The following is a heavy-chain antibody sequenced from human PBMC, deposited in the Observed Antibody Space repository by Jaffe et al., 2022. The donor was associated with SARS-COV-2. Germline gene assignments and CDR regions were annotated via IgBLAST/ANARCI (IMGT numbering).Heavy chain of an antibody. CDR3: ARDPNLPGKSPYYYGMDV. CDR2: IYTSGST. V-gene: IGHV4-61*02. CDR1: GGSISSGSYY. D-gene: IGHD1-26*01. J-gene: IGHJ6*02. Sequence: QVQLQESGPGLVKPSQTLSLTCTVSGGSISSGSYYWSWIRQPAGKGLEWIGRIYTSGSTNYNPSLKSRVTISVDTSKNQFSLKLSSVTAADTAVYYCARDPNLPGKSPYYYGMDVWGQGTTVTVSS.